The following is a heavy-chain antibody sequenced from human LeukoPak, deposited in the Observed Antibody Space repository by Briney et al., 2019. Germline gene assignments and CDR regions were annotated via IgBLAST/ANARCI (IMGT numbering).Heavy chain of an antibody. J-gene: IGHJ3*02. Sequence: GGPLRLSCAASGFTFDDYTMHWVRQAPGKGLEWVSLISWDGGSTYYADSVKGRFTISRDNSKNSLYLQMNSLRTEDTALYYCAKAYGYSSSPMSPDIWGQGTMVTVSS. CDR3: AKAYGYSSSPMSPDI. V-gene: IGHV3-43*01. CDR1: GFTFDDYT. CDR2: ISWDGGST. D-gene: IGHD6-13*01.